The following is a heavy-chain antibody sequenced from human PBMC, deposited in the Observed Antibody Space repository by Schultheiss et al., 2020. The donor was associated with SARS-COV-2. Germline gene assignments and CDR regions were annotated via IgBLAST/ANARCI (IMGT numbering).Heavy chain of an antibody. J-gene: IGHJ4*02. CDR2: INSDGSST. V-gene: IGHV3-74*01. CDR1: GFTFSSYW. CDR3: ARGGGLQYYFDY. D-gene: IGHD3-16*01. Sequence: GGSLRLSCAASGFTFSSYWMHWVRQAPGKGLVWVSRINSDGSSTSYADSVKGRFTISRDNAKNTLYLQMNSLRAEDTAVYYCARGGGLQYYFDYWGQGTLVTVSS.